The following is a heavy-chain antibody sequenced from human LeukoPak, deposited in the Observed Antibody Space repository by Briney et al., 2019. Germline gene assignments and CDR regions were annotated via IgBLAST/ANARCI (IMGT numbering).Heavy chain of an antibody. CDR3: AREGYCSSTSCPYGYGPDDY. CDR2: ISAYNGNT. J-gene: IGHJ4*02. V-gene: IGHV1-18*01. Sequence: GASVKVSCKASGYTFTSYGISWVRQTPEQGLEWMGWISAYNGNTNYAQKLQGRVTMTTDTSTSTAYMELRSLRSDDTAVYYCAREGYCSSTSCPYGYGPDDYWGQGTLVTVSS. CDR1: GYTFTSYG. D-gene: IGHD2-2*01.